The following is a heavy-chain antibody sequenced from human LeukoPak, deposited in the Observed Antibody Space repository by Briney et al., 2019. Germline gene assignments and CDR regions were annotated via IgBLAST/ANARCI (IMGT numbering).Heavy chain of an antibody. CDR3: ARAGVYYYDSVDY. V-gene: IGHV4-30-2*01. CDR2: IYHSGST. D-gene: IGHD3-22*01. CDR1: GGSISSGGYY. Sequence: SETLSLTCTVSGGSISSGGYYWSWIRQPPGKGLEWIGYIYHSGSTYYNPSLKSRVTISVDRSKNQFSLKLSSVTAAGTAVYYCARAGVYYYDSVDYWGQGTLVTVSS. J-gene: IGHJ4*02.